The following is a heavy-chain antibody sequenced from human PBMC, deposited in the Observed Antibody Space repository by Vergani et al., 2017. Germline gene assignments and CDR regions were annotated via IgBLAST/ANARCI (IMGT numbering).Heavy chain of an antibody. CDR3: ARLHGNYYDSSGYYAPGAASPEKESYGRDV. J-gene: IGHJ6*02. V-gene: IGHV1-69*06. Sequence: QVQLVQSGAEVKKPGSSVKVSCKASGGTFSSYAISWVRQAPGQGLEWMGGIIPIFGTANYAQKFQGRVTITADKSTSTAYMELSSRRSEDTAVYYCARLHGNYYDSSGYYAPGAASPEKESYGRDVWGQGP. CDR1: GGTFSSYA. D-gene: IGHD3-22*01. CDR2: IIPIFGTA.